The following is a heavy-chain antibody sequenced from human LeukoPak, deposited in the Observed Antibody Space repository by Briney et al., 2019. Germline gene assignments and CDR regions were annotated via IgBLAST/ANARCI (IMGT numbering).Heavy chain of an antibody. D-gene: IGHD4-17*01. CDR3: GKDLVAYGEYDHYYYGMDV. J-gene: IGHJ6*02. CDR1: GFTFSTYG. V-gene: IGHV3-30*18. Sequence: GGSLRLSCAASGFTFSTYGMHWVRQAPGKGLEWVAVISYDGSDKYYAHSVKGRFTISRDNSKNTLYLQMNSLRAEESAVFYCGKDLVAYGEYDHYYYGMDVWGQGTTVTVSS. CDR2: ISYDGSDK.